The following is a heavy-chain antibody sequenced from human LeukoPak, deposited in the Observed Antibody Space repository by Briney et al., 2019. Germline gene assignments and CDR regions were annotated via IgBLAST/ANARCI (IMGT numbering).Heavy chain of an antibody. CDR2: IYYSGST. Sequence: PSETLSLTCTVSGGSITSYWSWIRQPPGKGLEWIGYIYYSGSTNYNPSLKSRVTMSIDTSKNQFSLKLSSVTAADTAVYYCAKGFHYDSSGPPVAFDIWGQGTMVTVSS. V-gene: IGHV4-59*01. D-gene: IGHD3-22*01. J-gene: IGHJ3*02. CDR3: AKGFHYDSSGPPVAFDI. CDR1: GGSITSY.